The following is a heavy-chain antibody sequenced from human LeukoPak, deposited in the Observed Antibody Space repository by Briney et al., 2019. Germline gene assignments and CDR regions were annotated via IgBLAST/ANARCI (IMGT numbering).Heavy chain of an antibody. J-gene: IGHJ4*02. CDR3: ARGGVTCDY. Sequence: SETLSLTCTVSGGSISSYYWSWIRQPPGKGLEWIGYIYYSGSTNYNPSLKSRVTISVGTSKSQFSLKLSSVTAADTAVYYCARGGVTCDYWGQGTLVTVSS. V-gene: IGHV4-59*01. CDR2: IYYSGST. D-gene: IGHD4-11*01. CDR1: GGSISSYY.